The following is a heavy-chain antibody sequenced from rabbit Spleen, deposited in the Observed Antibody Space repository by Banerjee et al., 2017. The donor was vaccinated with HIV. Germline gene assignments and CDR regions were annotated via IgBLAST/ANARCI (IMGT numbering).Heavy chain of an antibody. CDR2: IDSGSTT. CDR1: GIDLSSYA. CDR3: ARVGGVGVYGYATL. Sequence: QSVEESGGRLVTPGTPLTLTCTVSGIDLSSYAMSWVRQAPGKGLEWIGIIDSGSTTYYASWVNGRFTISKTSSTTVTLQMTSLTVADTATYFCARVGGVGVYGYATLWGPGTLVTVS. J-gene: IGHJ4*01. V-gene: IGHV1S69*01. D-gene: IGHD6-1*01.